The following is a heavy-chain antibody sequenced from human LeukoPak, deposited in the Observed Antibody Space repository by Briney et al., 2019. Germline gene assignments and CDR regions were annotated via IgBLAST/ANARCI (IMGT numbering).Heavy chain of an antibody. D-gene: IGHD1-26*01. CDR3: ARGVTSPLDAFDT. CDR1: GGSISSYY. Sequence: PSETLSLTCTVSGGSISSYYWNWMRQPPGKGLEWIGYLYNSGSTNYNPSLKSRLTISVDMSKNQLSLKLSSVTAADTAVYYCARGVTSPLDAFDTWGQGTTVTVSS. CDR2: LYNSGST. J-gene: IGHJ3*02. V-gene: IGHV4-59*01.